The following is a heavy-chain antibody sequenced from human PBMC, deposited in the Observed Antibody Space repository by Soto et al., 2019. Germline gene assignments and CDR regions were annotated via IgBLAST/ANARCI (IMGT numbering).Heavy chain of an antibody. CDR1: GGTFSSYA. D-gene: IGHD2-15*01. Sequence: QVQLVQSGAEVKKPGSSVKVSCKASGGTFSSYAISWVRQAPGQGLEWMGGIIPIFGTANYAQKFQGRGTITADEATSTAYMELSSLRSEDTAVYYCARERTKYLVVVAATGYYGMDVWGQGTTVTVSS. V-gene: IGHV1-69*01. J-gene: IGHJ6*02. CDR2: IIPIFGTA. CDR3: ARERTKYLVVVAATGYYGMDV.